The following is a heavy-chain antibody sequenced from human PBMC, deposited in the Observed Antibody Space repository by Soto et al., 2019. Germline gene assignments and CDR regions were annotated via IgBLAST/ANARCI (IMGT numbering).Heavy chain of an antibody. CDR2: IDWEDTK. CDR3: ARAFYGMDV. V-gene: IGHV2-70*04. J-gene: IGHJ6*02. CDR1: GFSLSGSGMR. Sequence: SGPTLVNPTQPLPLPCPVPGFSLSGSGMRVTWTRQPPGKALEWLARIDWEDTKLYSTSLKTRLTISKDTSKNQVVLTMTNVDPADTGTYYCARAFYGMDVWGQGTTVTVSS.